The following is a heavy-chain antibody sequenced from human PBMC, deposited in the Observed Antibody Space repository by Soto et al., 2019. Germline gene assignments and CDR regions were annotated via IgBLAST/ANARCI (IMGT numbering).Heavy chain of an antibody. J-gene: IGHJ6*02. D-gene: IGHD4-4*01. CDR3: AKDGDGYSPHYGMDV. CDR2: ISSPGGNT. Sequence: EVQLLESGGGLVQPGGSLRLSCAASGFTFSSYAMSWVRQLPGKGLEWVSTISSPGGNTYYADSVKGRFTISRDNSRNTVYLQITSLRTEDTAVYYCAKDGDGYSPHYGMDVWGQGTTGTVSS. CDR1: GFTFSSYA. V-gene: IGHV3-23*01.